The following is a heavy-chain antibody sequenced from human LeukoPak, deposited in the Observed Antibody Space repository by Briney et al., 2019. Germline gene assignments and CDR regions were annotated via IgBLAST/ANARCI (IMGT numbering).Heavy chain of an antibody. CDR1: GFTFSSYW. V-gene: IGHV3-7*03. CDR3: ARTGYGGNSLDY. CDR2: INQDGSVK. J-gene: IGHJ4*02. Sequence: GGSLRLSCAASGFTFSSYWMNWVRQAPGKGLEWVANINQDGSVKQYVDSVKGRFTLSRDTGKSSLFLQMNSLRAEDTAIYYCARTGYGGNSLDYWGQGTLVTVSP. D-gene: IGHD4-23*01.